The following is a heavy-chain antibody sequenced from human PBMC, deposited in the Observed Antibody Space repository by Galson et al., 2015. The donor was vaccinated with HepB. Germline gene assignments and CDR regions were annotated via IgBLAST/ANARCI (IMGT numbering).Heavy chain of an antibody. CDR1: GFTFSSYS. J-gene: IGHJ6*02. V-gene: IGHV3-48*01. Sequence: SLRLSCAASGFTFSSYSMDWVRQAPGKGLEWVSYISSSSSTIYYAYSVKGRFTISRDNAKNSLYLQMNSLRAEDTAVYCCARGLRDRIAAAGTRYYYYGMDVWGQGTTVTVSS. CDR2: ISSSSSTI. D-gene: IGHD6-13*01. CDR3: ARGLRDRIAAAGTRYYYYGMDV.